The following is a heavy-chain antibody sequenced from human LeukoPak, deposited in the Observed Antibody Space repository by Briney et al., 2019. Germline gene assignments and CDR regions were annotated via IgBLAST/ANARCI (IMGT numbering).Heavy chain of an antibody. CDR2: IYYSGNT. V-gene: IGHV4-34*01. J-gene: IGHJ5*02. Sequence: SETLSLTCAVYGGSFTGYYWSWIRQPPGKGLEWIGNIYYSGNTYHNPSLKSRVTISVDTSKNQFSLKLSSVTAADTAVYYCARGGYYGSGNDFRFDPWGQGTLVTVSS. D-gene: IGHD3-10*01. CDR1: GGSFTGYY. CDR3: ARGGYYGSGNDFRFDP.